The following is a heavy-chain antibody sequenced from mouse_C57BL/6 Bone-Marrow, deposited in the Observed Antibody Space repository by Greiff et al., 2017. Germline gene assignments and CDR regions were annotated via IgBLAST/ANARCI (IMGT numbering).Heavy chain of an antibody. V-gene: IGHV1-52*01. J-gene: IGHJ3*01. Sequence: QVQLQQPGAELVRPGSSVKLSCKASGYTFTSYWMHWVKQRPIQGLEWISNIDPSDSETHYNQKFKDKATLTVDKSSSTAYMQLSSLTSEDSAVYYCARGNYYGSSGAWFAYWGQGTLVTVSA. D-gene: IGHD1-1*01. CDR3: ARGNYYGSSGAWFAY. CDR1: GYTFTSYW. CDR2: IDPSDSET.